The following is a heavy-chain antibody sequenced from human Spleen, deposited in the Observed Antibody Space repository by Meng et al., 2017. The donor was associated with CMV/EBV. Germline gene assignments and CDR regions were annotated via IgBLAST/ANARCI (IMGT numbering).Heavy chain of an antibody. CDR1: GFTFSNYN. Sequence: GESLKISCAASGFTFSNYNMNWVRQAPGKGLEWVSSITSSSDYMYYADSVKGRFTISRDNAKNSLYLQMNSLRVEDTAVYYCARVWGLQPDYYGMDVWGQGTTVTVSS. V-gene: IGHV3-21*01. CDR2: ITSSSDYM. D-gene: IGHD4-11*01. CDR3: ARVWGLQPDYYGMDV. J-gene: IGHJ6*02.